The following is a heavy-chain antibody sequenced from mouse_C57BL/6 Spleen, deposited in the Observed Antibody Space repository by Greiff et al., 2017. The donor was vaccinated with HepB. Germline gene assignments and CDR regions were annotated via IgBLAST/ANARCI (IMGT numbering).Heavy chain of an antibody. CDR3: ARYYYGTLYAMDY. J-gene: IGHJ4*01. CDR2: INPSSGYT. Sequence: QVQLKESGAELAKPGASVKLSCKASGYTFTSYWMHWVKQRPGQGLEWIGYINPSSGYTKYNQKFKDKATLTADKSSSTAYMQLSSLTYEDSAVYYCARYYYGTLYAMDYWGQGTSVTVSS. CDR1: GYTFTSYW. D-gene: IGHD1-1*01. V-gene: IGHV1-7*01.